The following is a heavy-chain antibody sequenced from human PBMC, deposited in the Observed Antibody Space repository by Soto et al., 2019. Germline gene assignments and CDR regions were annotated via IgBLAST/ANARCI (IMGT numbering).Heavy chain of an antibody. Sequence: PSETLSLTCTVSGGSISSGGYYWSWIRQHPGKGLEWIGYIYYSGSTYYNPSLKSRVTISVDTSKNQFSLKLSSVTAADTAVCYCARDSGRRGRGYSYGYWDYWGQGTLVTVSS. CDR2: IYYSGST. D-gene: IGHD5-18*01. CDR1: GGSISSGGYY. J-gene: IGHJ4*02. CDR3: ARDSGRRGRGYSYGYWDY. V-gene: IGHV4-31*03.